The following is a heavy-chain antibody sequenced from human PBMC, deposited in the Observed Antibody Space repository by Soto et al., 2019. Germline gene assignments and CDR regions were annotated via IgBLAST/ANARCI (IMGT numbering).Heavy chain of an antibody. Sequence: GGSLRLSCAASEFTVTNNGMSWVRQAPGKGLEWVSILYSGGNTYYADSVEGRFTISRGGTNNTLYLHMNSLRAEDMAVYYCALPRVAYADFWGQGTRVTVSS. V-gene: IGHV3-53*01. CDR1: EFTVTNNG. CDR3: ALPRVAYADF. J-gene: IGHJ4*02. CDR2: LYSGGNT. D-gene: IGHD2-2*01.